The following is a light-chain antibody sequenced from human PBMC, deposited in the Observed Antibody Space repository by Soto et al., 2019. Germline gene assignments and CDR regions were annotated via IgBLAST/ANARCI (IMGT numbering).Light chain of an antibody. CDR2: RAS. CDR3: QQYNNYRT. Sequence: DIQMTQSPSTLSASVGDRVTITCRASQSISSWLAWYQQKPGKAPKLLIYRASSLASEVPSRFSGSGSGTEFTLTISSLQPDDFATYYCQQYNNYRTFGQGTKVEIK. CDR1: QSISSW. J-gene: IGKJ1*01. V-gene: IGKV1-5*03.